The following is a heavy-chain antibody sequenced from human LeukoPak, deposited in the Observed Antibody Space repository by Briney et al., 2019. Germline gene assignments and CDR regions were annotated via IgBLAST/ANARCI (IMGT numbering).Heavy chain of an antibody. V-gene: IGHV4-59*01. D-gene: IGHD6-6*01. Sequence: SETLSLTCTVSGGSISSYYWSWIRLPPGKGLEWIGYLSKSGNTNYNPSLKSRVTISVDTSKNQFSLKLSSVTAADTAVYYCARVDPDSSSTLEVFDYWGQGTLVTVSS. CDR2: LSKSGNT. CDR3: ARVDPDSSSTLEVFDY. CDR1: GGSISSYY. J-gene: IGHJ4*02.